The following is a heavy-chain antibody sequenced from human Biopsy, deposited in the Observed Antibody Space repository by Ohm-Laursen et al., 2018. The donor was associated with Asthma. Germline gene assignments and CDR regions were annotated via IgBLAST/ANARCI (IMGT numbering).Heavy chain of an antibody. Sequence: TLSLTCSMYGLSSSGYYWTWIRQPPGKGLVWIGESDHRGNTNTNPTLKSRVTISKDKSANEFSLKMRSVTAADTAIHYCARGPEWSGLDIWGQGTTVTVSS. D-gene: IGHD3-3*01. CDR2: SDHRGNT. V-gene: IGHV4-34*01. CDR1: GLSSSGYY. J-gene: IGHJ6*02. CDR3: ARGPEWSGLDI.